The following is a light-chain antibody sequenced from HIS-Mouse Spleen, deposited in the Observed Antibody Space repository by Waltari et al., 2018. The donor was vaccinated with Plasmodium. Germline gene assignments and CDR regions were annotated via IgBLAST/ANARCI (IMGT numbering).Light chain of an antibody. CDR2: EDS. CDR1: ALPKQY. CDR3: YSTDSSGNHRV. Sequence: SYELTQPPSVSVSPGQTARITCSGDALPKQYAYWYQQKSGQAPVLVLYEDSKRPSGIPGRFSGSSSGTMATLTISGAQVEDEADYYCYSTDSSGNHRVFGGGTKLTVL. V-gene: IGLV3-10*01. J-gene: IGLJ3*02.